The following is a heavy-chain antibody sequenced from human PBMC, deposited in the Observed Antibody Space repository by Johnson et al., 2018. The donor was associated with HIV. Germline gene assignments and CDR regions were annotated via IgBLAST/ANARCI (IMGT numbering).Heavy chain of an antibody. CDR3: AKGIYDFWGGYLLDAFDM. D-gene: IGHD3-3*01. J-gene: IGHJ3*02. V-gene: IGHV3-33*06. Sequence: QVQLVESGGGVVQPGRSLRLSCAASGFTFSSYGMHWVRQAPGKGLEWVAVIWYDGSNKYYADSVKGRFTISRDNSKITQYLQMSSLRVEDTAVYYCAKGIYDFWGGYLLDAFDMWGQGTMVTVSS. CDR1: GFTFSSYG. CDR2: IWYDGSNK.